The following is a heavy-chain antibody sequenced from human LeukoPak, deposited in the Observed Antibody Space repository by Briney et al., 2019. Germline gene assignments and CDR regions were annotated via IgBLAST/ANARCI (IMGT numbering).Heavy chain of an antibody. CDR3: ARDGHAVTPYYYYGMDV. V-gene: IGHV1-69*01. D-gene: IGHD4-17*01. CDR1: GGTFSSYA. CDR2: IIPIFGTA. Sequence: ASVKVSCKASGGTFSSYAISWVRQAPGQGLEWMGGIIPIFGTANYAQKFQGRVTITADESTSTAYMELSSLRSEDTAVYYCARDGHAVTPYYYYGMDVWGQGTTVTVSS. J-gene: IGHJ6*02.